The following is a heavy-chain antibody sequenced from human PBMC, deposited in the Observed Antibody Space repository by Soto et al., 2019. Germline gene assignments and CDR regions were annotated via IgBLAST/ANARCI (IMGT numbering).Heavy chain of an antibody. J-gene: IGHJ3*02. CDR3: ARVRGYSYGFWSDAFDI. CDR1: GYTFTSYA. Sequence: GASVKVSCKASGYTFTSYAMHWVRQAPGQRLEWMGWINAGNGNTKYSQKFQGRVTITRDTSASTAYMELSSLRSEDTAVYYCARVRGYSYGFWSDAFDIWGQGTMVTVS. CDR2: INAGNGNT. V-gene: IGHV1-3*01. D-gene: IGHD5-18*01.